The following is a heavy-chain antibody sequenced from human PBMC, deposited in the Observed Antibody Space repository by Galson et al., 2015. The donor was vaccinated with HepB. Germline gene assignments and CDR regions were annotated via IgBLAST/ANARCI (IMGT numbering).Heavy chain of an antibody. V-gene: IGHV3-30-3*01. J-gene: IGHJ6*02. Sequence: SLRLSCAASGFTSRSYVMHWVRQAPGKGLEWVAVISYDGTNKYYADSVKGRFTISRDNSKNTLYLQMNSLRVEDTAVYYCARDRAGVYPPFYYGMDVWGQGTTVTVSS. CDR3: ARDRAGVYPPFYYGMDV. CDR1: GFTSRSYV. CDR2: ISYDGTNK. D-gene: IGHD6-19*01.